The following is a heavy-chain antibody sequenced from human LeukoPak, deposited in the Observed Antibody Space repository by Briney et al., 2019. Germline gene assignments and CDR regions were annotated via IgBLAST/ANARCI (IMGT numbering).Heavy chain of an antibody. CDR1: GFTFSNYG. CDR2: ISSSSSTI. CDR3: NLELRRYYYMDV. J-gene: IGHJ6*03. V-gene: IGHV3-48*01. Sequence: SGGSLRLSCAASGFTFSNYGMNWVRQAPGKGLEWVSYISSSSSTIYYADSVKGRFTISRDNAKNSLYLQMNSLRAEDTAVYYCNLELRRYYYMDVWGKGTTVTVSS. D-gene: IGHD1-7*01.